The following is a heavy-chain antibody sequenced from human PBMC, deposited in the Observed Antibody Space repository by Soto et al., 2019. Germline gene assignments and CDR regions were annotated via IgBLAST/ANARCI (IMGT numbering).Heavy chain of an antibody. D-gene: IGHD2-8*02. CDR3: ARDNITGLFDY. V-gene: IGHV4-34*01. Sequence: SETLYLTCAVYGESFSGYYWTWIRQPPGTGLEWIGEINHSGSTNYNPSLKSRVTISVDTSKNQFSLKLTSVTAADTAVYYCARDNITGLFDYWGQRTLDTVSS. CDR2: INHSGST. CDR1: GESFSGYY. J-gene: IGHJ4*02.